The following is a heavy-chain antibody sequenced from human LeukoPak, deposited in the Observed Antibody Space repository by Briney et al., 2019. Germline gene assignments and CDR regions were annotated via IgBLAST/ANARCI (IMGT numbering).Heavy chain of an antibody. Sequence: SGPTLVKPTQTLTLTCTFAGFSLSTSGVGVGWIRQPPGKALEWLALIYWDDDKRYSPSLKSRLTITKDTSKNQVVLTMTNMDPVDTATYYCAHGKEMDTIRVDAFDIWGQGTMVTVSS. CDR2: IYWDDDK. CDR1: GFSLSTSGVG. J-gene: IGHJ3*02. CDR3: AHGKEMDTIRVDAFDI. V-gene: IGHV2-5*02. D-gene: IGHD5-24*01.